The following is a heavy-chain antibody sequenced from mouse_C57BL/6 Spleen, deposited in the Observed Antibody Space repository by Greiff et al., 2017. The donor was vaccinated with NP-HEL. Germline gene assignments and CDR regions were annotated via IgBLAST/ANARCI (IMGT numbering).Heavy chain of an antibody. J-gene: IGHJ2*01. CDR3: ARKGVVAPFDY. D-gene: IGHD1-1*01. Sequence: EVKVVESGGGLVQPGGSLKLSCAASGFTFSDYGMAWVRQAPRKGPEWVAFIGNLAYSIYYADTVTGRFTITRENAKNTLYLEMGSLRSEDTAMYYCARKGVVAPFDYWGQGTTLTVSS. V-gene: IGHV5-15*01. CDR1: GFTFSDYG. CDR2: IGNLAYSI.